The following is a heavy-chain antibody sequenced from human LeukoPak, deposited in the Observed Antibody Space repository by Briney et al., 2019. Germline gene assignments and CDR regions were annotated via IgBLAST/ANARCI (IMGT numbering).Heavy chain of an antibody. CDR3: ARGAGGFGEFDFDY. CDR1: GYTFTGYY. Sequence: GASVKVSCKASGYTFTGYYMHWVRQAPGQGLEWMGWINPNSGGTNYAQKFQGRVTMTRDTSITTAYMELSRLTSDDTAVYYCARGAGGFGEFDFDYWGQGTLVTLSS. D-gene: IGHD3-10*01. J-gene: IGHJ4*02. CDR2: INPNSGGT. V-gene: IGHV1-2*02.